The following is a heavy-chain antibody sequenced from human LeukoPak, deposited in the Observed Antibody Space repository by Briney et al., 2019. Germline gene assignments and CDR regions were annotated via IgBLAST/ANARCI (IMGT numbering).Heavy chain of an antibody. CDR1: GFTFGDYN. V-gene: IGHV3-9*01. CDR2: ITGNSDTR. Sequence: GTSLRLSCTASGFTFGDYNMHWVRQAPGKGLEWVSGITGNSDTRDYADSVKGRFTISRDNAKNSLYLEMNRLRTEDTALYYCAKANWGTPFDYWGQGTLLTASS. CDR3: AKANWGTPFDY. J-gene: IGHJ4*02. D-gene: IGHD7-27*01.